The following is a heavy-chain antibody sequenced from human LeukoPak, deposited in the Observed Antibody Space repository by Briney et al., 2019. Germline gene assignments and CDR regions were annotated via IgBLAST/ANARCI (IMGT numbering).Heavy chain of an antibody. D-gene: IGHD6-6*01. CDR1: GFTFSSYE. Sequence: GGSLRLSCAASGFTFSSYEMNWVRQAPGKGLVWFSRINSDGSSTSYADSVKGRFTISRDNAKNTLYLQMNSLRAEDTAVYYCARQPYSSSSPFDYWGQGTLVTVSS. CDR2: INSDGSST. CDR3: ARQPYSSSSPFDY. J-gene: IGHJ4*02. V-gene: IGHV3-74*01.